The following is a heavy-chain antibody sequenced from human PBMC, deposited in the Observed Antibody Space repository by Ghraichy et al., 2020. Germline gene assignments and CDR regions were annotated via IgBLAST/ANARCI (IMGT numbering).Heavy chain of an antibody. J-gene: IGHJ5*02. CDR3: ARENGDYADLSS. CDR2: IHPSGST. D-gene: IGHD4-17*01. V-gene: IGHV4-34*01. CDR1: GGSFSGYY. Sequence: SETLSLTCAVHGGSFSGYYCSWIRQPPGKGLEWIGEIHPSGSTSYNPSLKSRVTISLDTSKNQFSLRLSSVTAADTAAYYCARENGDYADLSSWGQGTLVTVSA.